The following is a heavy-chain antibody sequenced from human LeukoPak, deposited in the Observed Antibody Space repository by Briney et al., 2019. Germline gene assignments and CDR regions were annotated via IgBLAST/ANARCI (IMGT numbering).Heavy chain of an antibody. CDR2: IKPDGSEK. V-gene: IGHV3-7*01. CDR1: GFTFITSW. Sequence: GESLRLYCAASGFTFITSWMSWLRQAPGKGLEWVAHIKPDGSEKYYVDSVKGRFTISRDNAKNSLSLQMNSLRAEDTAVYYCARYITFWGQGTLVTVSS. CDR3: ARYITF. D-gene: IGHD3-16*01. J-gene: IGHJ4*02.